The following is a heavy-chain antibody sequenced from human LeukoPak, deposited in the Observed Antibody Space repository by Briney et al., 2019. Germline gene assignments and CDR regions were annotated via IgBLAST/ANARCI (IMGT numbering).Heavy chain of an antibody. Sequence: PGVSLRLSCAASGFTFSNYEMNWVRQAPGKGLEWVSVIYSEGSTYYADSVKGRFTISRDNSKNTLYLQMNSLRGEDTAVYYCARGSGYIIDYWGQGTLVTVSS. CDR1: GFTFSNYE. CDR2: IYSEGST. V-gene: IGHV3-66*01. CDR3: ARGSGYIIDY. J-gene: IGHJ4*02. D-gene: IGHD3-22*01.